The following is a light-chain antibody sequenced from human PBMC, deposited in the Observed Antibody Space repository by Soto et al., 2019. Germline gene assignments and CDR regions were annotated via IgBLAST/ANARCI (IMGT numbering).Light chain of an antibody. J-gene: IGKJ3*01. CDR1: QTLSTNS. V-gene: IGKV3-20*01. CDR3: QQYNDSPLT. Sequence: EIVLTQSPGTLSLSPGERATLSCRASQTLSTNSLAWYQQRPGQTPRLLIDAASTRDTDIPDRFNGSGSGTDFALTISRLEPEDFALYYCQQYNDSPLTFGPGTKVDI. CDR2: AAS.